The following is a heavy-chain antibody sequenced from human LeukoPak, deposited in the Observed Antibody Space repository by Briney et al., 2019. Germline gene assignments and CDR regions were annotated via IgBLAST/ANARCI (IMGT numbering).Heavy chain of an antibody. Sequence: SETLSLTCAVDGGSFNDYYWTWIRQPPGKGLEWIGEIKHTGSTNYNPSLKSRVTISVDTSKNQFSLKLSSVTAADTAVYYCARLWTVGFDPWGQGNLVTVSS. CDR3: ARLWTVGFDP. CDR2: IKHTGST. CDR1: GGSFNDYY. J-gene: IGHJ5*02. V-gene: IGHV4-34*01. D-gene: IGHD2-21*01.